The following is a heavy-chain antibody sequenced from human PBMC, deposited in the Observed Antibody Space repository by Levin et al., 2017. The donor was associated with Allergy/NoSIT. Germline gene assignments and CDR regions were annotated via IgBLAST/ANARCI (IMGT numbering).Heavy chain of an antibody. Sequence: GESLKISCATSGFTFGDYAMNWFRQAPGKELEWVGFIRSKAYGGTSEYAASVKGRFSISRDDSKSIAYLQMNSLKTEDTAVYFCSRDHFRPGDYFDYWGQGTLATVSS. CDR1: GFTFGDYA. CDR2: IRSKAYGGTS. V-gene: IGHV3-49*03. CDR3: SRDHFRPGDYFDY. D-gene: IGHD3-3*02. J-gene: IGHJ4*02.